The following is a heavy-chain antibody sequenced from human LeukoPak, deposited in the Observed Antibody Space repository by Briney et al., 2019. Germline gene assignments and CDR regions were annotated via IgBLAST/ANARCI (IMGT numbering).Heavy chain of an antibody. CDR3: AKHADSLFSDS. Sequence: GGSLRLSCAASGFTFSTYWMSWVRQAPGKGLEWVANIKQDESEKYYVDSVKGRFTISRDNSKNTLYLQMNSLRADDTALYYCAKHADSLFSDSWGQGTLVTVSS. V-gene: IGHV3-7*03. J-gene: IGHJ4*02. CDR1: GFTFSTYW. D-gene: IGHD4-17*01. CDR2: IKQDESEK.